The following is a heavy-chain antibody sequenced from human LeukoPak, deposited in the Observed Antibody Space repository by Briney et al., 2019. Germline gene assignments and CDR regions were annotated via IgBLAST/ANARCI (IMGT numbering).Heavy chain of an antibody. V-gene: IGHV3-15*01. Sequence: GGSLRLSCVASGFTFSNPWMSWVRQAPGKGLECIGRIKSKTDGGTTHYAAPVKGRFTISRDDSKNTLYLQMNSLKTEDTAVYYCTTVSGDAAEWWGGYWGQGTLVTVSS. CDR1: GFTFSNPW. J-gene: IGHJ4*02. D-gene: IGHD2-15*01. CDR3: TTVSGDAAEWWGGY. CDR2: IKSKTDGGTT.